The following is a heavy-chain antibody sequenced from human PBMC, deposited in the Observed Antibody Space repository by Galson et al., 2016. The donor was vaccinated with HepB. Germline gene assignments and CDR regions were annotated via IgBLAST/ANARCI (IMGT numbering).Heavy chain of an antibody. D-gene: IGHD1-1*01. CDR2: ISTRRTT. Sequence: SLRLSCAASGFVFSNFGLSRVRQAPGKGLEWVSSISTRRTTYYSDSVQCRFTISRDNSKNTLYLQMNGLRAEDPAVNNCAKERLVRRIFDHWGQGTLLTVSS. CDR3: AKERLVRRIFDH. CDR1: GFVFSNFG. J-gene: IGHJ4*02. V-gene: IGHV3-23*01.